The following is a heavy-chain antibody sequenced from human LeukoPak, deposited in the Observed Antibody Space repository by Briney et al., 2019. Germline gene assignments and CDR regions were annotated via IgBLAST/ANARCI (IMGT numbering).Heavy chain of an antibody. Sequence: GRSLRLSSPAYGFTFTSYCINWVRQAPGKGLEWVGYISSYGRTIYYADSVKGRFTISRDNAKNTQYLKMKSLRAEDKAVYYCARGGVRYGLDVWGQGTTVTVSS. D-gene: IGHD2-8*01. J-gene: IGHJ6*02. CDR1: GFTFTSYC. CDR3: ARGGVRYGLDV. CDR2: ISSYGRTI. V-gene: IGHV3-48*04.